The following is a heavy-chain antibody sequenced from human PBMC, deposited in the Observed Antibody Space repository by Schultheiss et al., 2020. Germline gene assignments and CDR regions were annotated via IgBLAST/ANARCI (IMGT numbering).Heavy chain of an antibody. V-gene: IGHV3-74*01. CDR3: TTDDIVVVPAAIMSTGYYYYYYGMDV. Sequence: GESLKISCAASGFTFSNAWMNWVRQAPGKGLVWVSRINSDGSSTSYADSVKGRFTISRDDSKNTLYLQMNSLKTEDTAVYYCTTDDIVVVPAAIMSTGYYYYYYGMDVWGQGTTVTVAS. J-gene: IGHJ6*02. CDR1: GFTFSNAW. D-gene: IGHD2-2*02. CDR2: INSDGSST.